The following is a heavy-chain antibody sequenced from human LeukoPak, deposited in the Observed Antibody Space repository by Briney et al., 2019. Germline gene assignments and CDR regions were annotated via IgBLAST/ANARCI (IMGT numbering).Heavy chain of an antibody. CDR3: AKASGTLAYCGGDCSEGNWFDP. J-gene: IGHJ5*02. Sequence: GGTLRLSCAASGFTFSSYGMSWVRQAPGKGLEWVSAISGSGGSTYYADSVKGRFTISRDNSKNTLYLQMNSLRAEDTAVYYCAKASGTLAYCGGDCSEGNWFDPWGQGTLVTVSS. CDR1: GFTFSSYG. CDR2: ISGSGGST. V-gene: IGHV3-23*01. D-gene: IGHD2-21*02.